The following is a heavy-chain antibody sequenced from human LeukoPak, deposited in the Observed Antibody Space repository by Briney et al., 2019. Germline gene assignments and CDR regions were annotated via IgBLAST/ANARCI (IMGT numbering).Heavy chain of an antibody. CDR2: VSNSGSSI. V-gene: IGHV3-11*01. CDR3: ARDGAYSASNF. D-gene: IGHD6-13*01. Sequence: GGSLRLSCAASGFTVDSNYLSWVRQAPGKGLEWISCVSNSGSSIYYADSVKGRFSISRDNVKNSLYLQMNSLRVEDTAVYYCARDGAYSASNFWGQGTMVAVS. J-gene: IGHJ3*01. CDR1: GFTVDSNY.